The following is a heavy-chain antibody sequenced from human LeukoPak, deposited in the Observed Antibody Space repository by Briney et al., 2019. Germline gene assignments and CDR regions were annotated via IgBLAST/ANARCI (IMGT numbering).Heavy chain of an antibody. J-gene: IGHJ4*02. CDR2: INPSGGST. V-gene: IGHV1-46*01. D-gene: IGHD2-15*01. CDR1: GGTFSSYA. Sequence: ASVKVSCKASGGTFSSYAISWVRQAPGQGLEWMGIINPSGGSTSYAQKFQGRVTMTRDMSTSTVYMELSSQRSEDTAVYYCARDDSKSATPDYWGQGTLVTVSS. CDR3: ARDDSKSATPDY.